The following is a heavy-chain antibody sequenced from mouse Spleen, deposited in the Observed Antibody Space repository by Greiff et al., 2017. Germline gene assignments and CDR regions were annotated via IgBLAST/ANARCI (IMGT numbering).Heavy chain of an antibody. V-gene: IGHV1S81*02. J-gene: IGHJ4*01. CDR1: GYTFTSYY. CDR2: INPSNGGT. D-gene: IGHD2-4*01. CDR3: TRRNYYDYGMDY. Sequence: VKLQQSGAELVKPGASVKLSCKASGYTFTSYYMYWVKQRPGQGLEWIGEINPSNGGTNFNEKFKSKATLTVDKSSSTAYMQLSSLTSEDSAVYYCTRRNYYDYGMDYWGQGTSVTVSS.